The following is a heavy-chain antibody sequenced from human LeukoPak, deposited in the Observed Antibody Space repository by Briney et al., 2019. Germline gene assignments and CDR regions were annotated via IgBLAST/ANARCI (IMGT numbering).Heavy chain of an antibody. CDR2: ISSSSSYI. CDR1: GFTFSSYS. D-gene: IGHD6-19*01. CDR3: ARVRQWLVQGYYYYGMDV. Sequence: KTGGSLRLSCAASGFTFSSYSMNCVRQAPGKGLEWVSSISSSSSYIYYADSVKGRFTISRDNAKNSLYLQMNSLRAEDTAVYYCARVRQWLVQGYYYYGMDVWGQGTTVTVSS. V-gene: IGHV3-21*01. J-gene: IGHJ6*02.